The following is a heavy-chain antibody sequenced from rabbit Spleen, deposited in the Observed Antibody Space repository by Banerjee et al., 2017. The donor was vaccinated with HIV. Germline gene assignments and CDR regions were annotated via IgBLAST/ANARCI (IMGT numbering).Heavy chain of an antibody. Sequence: HLKESGGGLVQPGGSLKLSCKASGFTLSSYYMNWVRQAPGKGLEWIGYIDPVFGITYYANWVNGRFSISRENAQNTVFLQMTSLTAADTATYFCARDGAGGSYFALWGPGTLV. D-gene: IGHD8-1*01. CDR2: IDPVFGIT. CDR3: ARDGAGGSYFAL. J-gene: IGHJ4*01. V-gene: IGHV1S7*01. CDR1: GFTLSSYY.